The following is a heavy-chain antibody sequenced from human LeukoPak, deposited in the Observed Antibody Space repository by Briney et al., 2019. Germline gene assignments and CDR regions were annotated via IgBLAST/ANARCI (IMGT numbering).Heavy chain of an antibody. CDR2: IYYSGIT. Sequence: SETLSLTCTVSGGSISSSSYCWGWIRQPPGKGLEWIGSIYYSGITYYNPSLKSRVTISVDTSKNQFSLKLSSVTAADTAVYYCARSGSYSFWFDPWAREPWSPSPQ. D-gene: IGHD1-26*01. J-gene: IGHJ5*02. CDR1: GGSISSSSYC. CDR3: ARSGSYSFWFDP. V-gene: IGHV4-39*01.